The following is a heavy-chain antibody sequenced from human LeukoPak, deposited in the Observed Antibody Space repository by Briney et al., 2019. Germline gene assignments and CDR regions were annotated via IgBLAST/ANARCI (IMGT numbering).Heavy chain of an antibody. CDR3: ERVGTVVTPDY. CDR1: GFTFSSYA. D-gene: IGHD4-23*01. V-gene: IGHV3-30*04. J-gene: IGHJ4*02. Sequence: GGSLRLSCAASGFTFSSYAMHWVRQAPGKGLEWVAVISYDGSNKYYADSVKGRFTISRDNSKNTLYLQMTSPRAEDTAVYYCERVGTVVTPDYWGQGTLVTVSS. CDR2: ISYDGSNK.